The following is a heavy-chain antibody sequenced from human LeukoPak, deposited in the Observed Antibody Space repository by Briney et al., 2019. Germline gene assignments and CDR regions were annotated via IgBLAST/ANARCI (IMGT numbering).Heavy chain of an antibody. J-gene: IGHJ4*02. D-gene: IGHD4-11*01. CDR1: GGSISSGGYY. Sequence: DPSETLSLTCTVSGGSISSGGYYWSWIRQHPGKGLEWIGYIYYSGSTYYNPSLKSRVTISVDTSKNQFSLKLSSVTAADTAVYYCARDRDYSNDYFDYWGQGTLVTVSS. CDR3: ARDRDYSNDYFDY. CDR2: IYYSGST. V-gene: IGHV4-31*03.